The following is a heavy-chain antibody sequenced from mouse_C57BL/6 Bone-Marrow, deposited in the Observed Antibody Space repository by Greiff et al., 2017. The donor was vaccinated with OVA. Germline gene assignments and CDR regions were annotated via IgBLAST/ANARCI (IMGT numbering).Heavy chain of an antibody. CDR3: ARSAVWLRRDFDY. CDR2: IYPGDGDT. V-gene: IGHV1-82*01. Sequence: VKLQESGPELVKPGASVKISCKASGYAFSSSWMNWVKQRPGKGLEWIGRIYPGDGDTNYNGKFKGKATLTADKSSSTAYMQLSSLTSEDSAVYFCARSAVWLRRDFDYWGQGTTLTVSS. J-gene: IGHJ2*01. CDR1: GYAFSSSW. D-gene: IGHD2-2*01.